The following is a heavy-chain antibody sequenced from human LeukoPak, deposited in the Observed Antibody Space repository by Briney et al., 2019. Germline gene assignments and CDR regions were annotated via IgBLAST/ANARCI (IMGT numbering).Heavy chain of an antibody. V-gene: IGHV1-8*01. CDR3: ARAAAGGDDPLDV. CDR1: VYTFQHYD. CDR2: RTPNNDNA. Sequence: ASVQVSCKASVYTFQHYDINGVRQAPGQRLAWMAWRTPNNDNAGSAQKFQGRVTMTRDTSINTAYMELSSLRSDDTGVYYWARAAAGGDDPLDVWGQGSLIIVSS. D-gene: IGHD6-25*01. J-gene: IGHJ3*01.